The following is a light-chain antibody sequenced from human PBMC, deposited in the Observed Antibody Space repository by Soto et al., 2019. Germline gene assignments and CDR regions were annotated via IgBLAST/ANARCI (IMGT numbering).Light chain of an antibody. CDR2: GTS. J-gene: IGKJ2*01. V-gene: IGKV3-20*01. CDR1: QSVSSSY. Sequence: EIVLTQSPGTLSLSPGESATLSCRASQSVSSSYLSWYQQKPGQAPRLLIHGTSDRANGTPDRFSGSGSGTDFTLIITSLEPEDFAVYYCQQYGRLPPYTFGQGTKLEIK. CDR3: QQYGRLPPYT.